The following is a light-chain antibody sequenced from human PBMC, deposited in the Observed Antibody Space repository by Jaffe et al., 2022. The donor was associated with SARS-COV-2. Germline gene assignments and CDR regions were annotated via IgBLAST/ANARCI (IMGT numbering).Light chain of an antibody. CDR2: TAS. CDR3: QQSYIAPYT. Sequence: DIQMTQSPSSLSTSVGDRVTITCRASQTINTYLNWYQQKPGGAPKVLIYTASSLQTGVPPRFSGSGSGTEFTLTITSLQPDDFATYYCQQSYIAPYTFGQGTKLEI. J-gene: IGKJ2*01. V-gene: IGKV1-39*01. CDR1: QTINTY.